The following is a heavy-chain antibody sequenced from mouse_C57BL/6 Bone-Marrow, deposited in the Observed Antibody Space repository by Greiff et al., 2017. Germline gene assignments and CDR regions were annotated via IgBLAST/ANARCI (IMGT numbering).Heavy chain of an antibody. D-gene: IGHD4-1*01. J-gene: IGHJ2*01. V-gene: IGHV1-55*01. CDR1: GYTFTSYW. Sequence: GQRKKQGEERGKERNKVTMYCKASGYTFTSYWITWVKQRPGQGLEWIGDIYPTSGRTNYNEKFRSKAILTVDTSSNPACEQIGGLTSEESAVFYCGRAMPLGRSWYYGGQGNTVTGSS. CDR3: GRAMPLGRSWYY. CDR2: IYPTSGRT.